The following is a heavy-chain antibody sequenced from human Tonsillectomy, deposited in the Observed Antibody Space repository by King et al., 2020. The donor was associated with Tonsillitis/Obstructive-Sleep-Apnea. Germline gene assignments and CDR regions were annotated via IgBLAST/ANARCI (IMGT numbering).Heavy chain of an antibody. CDR3: TRAVPAVNAYHFDY. J-gene: IGHJ4*01. Sequence: EVQLVESGGGLVQPGRSLRLSCTTSGFTFGDYGVNWVRQAPGKGLEWVGFIRSNAFRGTAEYAASVKGRFTISKDDFRRIAYLQMNSLKTEDTAVYYYTRAVPAVNAYHFDYWGHGTLVTVSS. CDR2: IRSNAFRGTA. CDR1: GFTFGDYG. V-gene: IGHV3-49*04. D-gene: IGHD2-2*01.